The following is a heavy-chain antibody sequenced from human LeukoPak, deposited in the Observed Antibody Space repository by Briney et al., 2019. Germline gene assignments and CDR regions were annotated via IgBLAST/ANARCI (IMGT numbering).Heavy chain of an antibody. CDR3: ARWSEGGP. Sequence: SGGSLRLSCAASGFTFSNYAMSWVRQAPGKGLEWVSGISGSGGSTYYADSAGRFSISRDNSKNTLYLQVNTLRAEDTAIYYCARWSEGGPWGQGTLVTVS. CDR2: ISGSGGST. J-gene: IGHJ5*02. V-gene: IGHV3-23*01. D-gene: IGHD2-15*01. CDR1: GFTFSNYA.